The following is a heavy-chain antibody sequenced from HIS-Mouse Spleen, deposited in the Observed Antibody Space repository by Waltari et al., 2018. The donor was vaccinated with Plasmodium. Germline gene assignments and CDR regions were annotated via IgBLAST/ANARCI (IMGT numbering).Heavy chain of an antibody. CDR3: ARVDYDFWSGYYRAFDI. Sequence: QVQLVQSGAEVKKPGASVKVSCKASGYTFTSYGISWVRQAPGQGLEWMGWISAYNGNTNYAQKLQGRVTRTTDTSTSTAYMELRSLRSDDTAVYDCARVDYDFWSGYYRAFDIWGQGTMVTVSS. J-gene: IGHJ3*02. CDR2: ISAYNGNT. D-gene: IGHD3-3*01. CDR1: GYTFTSYG. V-gene: IGHV1-18*01.